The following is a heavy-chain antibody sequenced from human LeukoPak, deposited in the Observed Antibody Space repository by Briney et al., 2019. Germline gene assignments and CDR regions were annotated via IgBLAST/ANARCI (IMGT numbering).Heavy chain of an antibody. V-gene: IGHV4-39*01. CDR3: ARRSKNGYFLDS. CDR2: IYYSGST. Sequence: PSETLSLTCTVSGGSISSSSYYWGWIRQPPGEGLGWNGRIYYSGSTYYNPSLKSRVTISVDTSKNQFSLKRSSVTAADTAVYSCARRSKNGYFLDSWGQGILVTVSS. D-gene: IGHD5-24*01. J-gene: IGHJ4*02. CDR1: GGSISSSSYY.